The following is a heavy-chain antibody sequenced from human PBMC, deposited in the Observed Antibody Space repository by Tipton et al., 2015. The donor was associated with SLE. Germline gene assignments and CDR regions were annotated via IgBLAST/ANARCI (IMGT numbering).Heavy chain of an antibody. CDR1: GGSISSGGYS. CDR2: IYYSGST. J-gene: IGHJ4*02. CDR3: ARDRSKGFDY. V-gene: IGHV4-30-4*07. Sequence: LRLSCAVSGGSISSGGYSWSWIRQPPGKGLEWIGYIYYSGSTYYNPSLKSRVTISVDTSKNQFSLKLSSVTAADTAVYYCARDRSKGFDYWGQGTLVTVSS.